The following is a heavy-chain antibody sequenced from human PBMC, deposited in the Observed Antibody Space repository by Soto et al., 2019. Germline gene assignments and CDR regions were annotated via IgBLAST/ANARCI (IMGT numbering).Heavy chain of an antibody. J-gene: IGHJ4*02. V-gene: IGHV6-1*01. Sequence: SQTLSLTCPISGDSVSDNSAAWNWIRQSPSRGLEWRGRTYYRSKWYNDYAVSVKSRITVTPDTSKNQFSLHLNSVTPEDTAVYYCATEFPYYLSGDSYLDYWGRGALVT. CDR3: ATEFPYYLSGDSYLDY. CDR1: GDSVSDNSAA. CDR2: TYYRSKWYN. D-gene: IGHD3-16*01.